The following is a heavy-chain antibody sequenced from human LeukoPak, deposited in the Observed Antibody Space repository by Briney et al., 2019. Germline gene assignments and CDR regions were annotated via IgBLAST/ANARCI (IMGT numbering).Heavy chain of an antibody. J-gene: IGHJ6*02. CDR3: ARVSSGSGTYRMDV. CDR1: GGTFSSYA. D-gene: IGHD3-10*01. V-gene: IGHV1-69*04. Sequence: SVEVSCKASGGTFSSYAISWVRQAPGQGLEWMGRIIPILGIANYAQKFQGRVTITADKSTSTAYMELSSLRSEDTAVYYCARVSSGSGTYRMDVWGQGTTVTVSS. CDR2: IIPILGIA.